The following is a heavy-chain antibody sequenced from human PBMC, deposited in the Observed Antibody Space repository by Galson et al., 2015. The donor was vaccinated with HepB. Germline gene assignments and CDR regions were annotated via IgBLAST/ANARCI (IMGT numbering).Heavy chain of an antibody. J-gene: IGHJ6*02. CDR3: ARASMIRGRGSFYVLDV. Sequence: SLRLSCAASGFSFNNYEMHWARQAPGTGLEWVSYISSSTNTKYYADSVKGRFTISRDNAKNSLFLQMHSLRAEDTAVYHCARASMIRGRGSFYVLDVWGQGTTITV. D-gene: IGHD3-16*01. CDR2: ISSSTNTK. CDR1: GFSFNNYE. V-gene: IGHV3-48*03.